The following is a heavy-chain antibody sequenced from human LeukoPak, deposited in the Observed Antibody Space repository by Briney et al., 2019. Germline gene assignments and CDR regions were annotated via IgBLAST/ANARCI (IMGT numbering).Heavy chain of an antibody. J-gene: IGHJ4*02. CDR1: GYSFTSYW. CDR3: ARGVSKGTYYYDSSGYYWLDY. D-gene: IGHD3-22*01. V-gene: IGHV5-51*01. CDR2: IYPGDSDT. Sequence: GESLKISCKTSGYSFTSYWIAWVRQMPGKGLEWMGIIYPGDSDTRYSPSFQGQVTISADKSISTAYLQWSSLKASDTAMYYCARGVSKGTYYYDSSGYYWLDYWGQGTLVTVSS.